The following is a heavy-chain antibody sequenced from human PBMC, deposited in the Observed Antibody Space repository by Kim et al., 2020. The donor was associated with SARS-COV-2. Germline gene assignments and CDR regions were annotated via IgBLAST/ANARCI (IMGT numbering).Heavy chain of an antibody. CDR2: GT. J-gene: IGHJ4*02. V-gene: IGHV1-2*04. Sequence: GTNYAQKFQGWVTRTRDTSISAAYMELSRLRSDDTAVYYCARGKTNHFDYWGQGTLVTVSS. CDR3: ARGKTNHFDY.